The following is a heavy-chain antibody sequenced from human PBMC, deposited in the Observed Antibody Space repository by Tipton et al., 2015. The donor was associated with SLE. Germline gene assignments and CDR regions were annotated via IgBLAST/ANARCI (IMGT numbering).Heavy chain of an antibody. D-gene: IGHD6-19*01. CDR2: IYYSGST. J-gene: IGHJ4*02. CDR1: GGSISSYY. V-gene: IGHV4-59*08. CDR3: GTVAAPIDY. Sequence: TLSLTCTVSGGSISSYYWSWIRQPPGKGLEWIGYIYYSGSTSYNPSLKSRVTISVDTSKNQFSLKLSSVTAADTAVYYCGTVAAPIDYWGQGTLVTVSS.